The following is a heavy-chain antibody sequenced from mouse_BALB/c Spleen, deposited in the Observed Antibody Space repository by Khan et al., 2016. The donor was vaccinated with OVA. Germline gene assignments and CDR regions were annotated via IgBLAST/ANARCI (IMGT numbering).Heavy chain of an antibody. CDR1: GYSITSDYA. Sequence: EVQLQESGPGLVKPSQSLSLTCTVTGYSITSDYAWNWIRQFPGNKLELMGYISYSGSTSYNPSLKSRISITRDTSKNQFFLQLNSVTTEDTATYYCATYYYAMDYWGQGTSVTVSS. CDR3: ATYYYAMDY. CDR2: ISYSGST. V-gene: IGHV3-2*02. J-gene: IGHJ4*01.